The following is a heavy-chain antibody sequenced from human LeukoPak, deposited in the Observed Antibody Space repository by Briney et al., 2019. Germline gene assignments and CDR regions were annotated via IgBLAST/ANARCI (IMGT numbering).Heavy chain of an antibody. Sequence: GGSLRLSCAASGFTFSSYAMSWVRQAPGKGLEWVSAITGSGGSTYYADSVKGRFTISRDNARNSLYLQMNSLRADDTAVYFCARDVVEQHYCVYMDVWGKGTTVIVSS. V-gene: IGHV3-23*01. CDR1: GFTFSSYA. CDR2: ITGSGGST. CDR3: ARDVVEQHYCVYMDV. J-gene: IGHJ6*03. D-gene: IGHD1/OR15-1a*01.